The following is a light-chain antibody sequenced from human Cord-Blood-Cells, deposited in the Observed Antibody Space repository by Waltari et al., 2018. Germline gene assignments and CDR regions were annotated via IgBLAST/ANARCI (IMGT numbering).Light chain of an antibody. CDR2: SNN. Sequence: QSVLTHPPSASGTPGQWVTISCSASSPHLGRNTLNWYQQLPGTAPKLLIYSNNQRPSGVPDRFSGSKSGTSASLAISGLQSEDEADYYCAAWDDSLNGPVFGGGTKLTVL. CDR3: AAWDDSLNGPV. V-gene: IGLV1-44*01. CDR1: SPHLGRNT. J-gene: IGLJ3*02.